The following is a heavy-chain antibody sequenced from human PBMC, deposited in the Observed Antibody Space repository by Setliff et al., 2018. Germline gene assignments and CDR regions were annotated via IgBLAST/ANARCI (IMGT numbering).Heavy chain of an antibody. CDR1: GATFSSHG. V-gene: IGHV1-69*05. CDR2: TMPMFGTT. J-gene: IGHJ4*02. CDR3: VRGPGPSVVVAIPFDH. D-gene: IGHD5-12*01. Sequence: WASVKVSCKASGATFSSHGISWVRQAPGQGLEWMGGTMPMFGTTEYAQKFQGRLTIITDESTNTAFMQLSSLRSDDTAVYYCVRGPGPSVVVAIPFDHWGQGSLVTVSS.